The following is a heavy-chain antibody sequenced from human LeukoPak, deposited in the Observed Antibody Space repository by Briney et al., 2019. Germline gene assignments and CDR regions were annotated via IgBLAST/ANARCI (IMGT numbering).Heavy chain of an antibody. CDR1: GFTFSNYL. J-gene: IGHJ6*02. CDR2: VNRDGSFA. Sequence: GGSLRLSCAASGFTFSNYLMHWVRQPPGKGLVWVPRVNRDGSFASYADSVKGRFTISRDNAKNTLYLQMNSLRAEDTAVYYCVRVLPAARMDVWGQGTTVTVSS. D-gene: IGHD2-2*01. CDR3: VRVLPAARMDV. V-gene: IGHV3-74*01.